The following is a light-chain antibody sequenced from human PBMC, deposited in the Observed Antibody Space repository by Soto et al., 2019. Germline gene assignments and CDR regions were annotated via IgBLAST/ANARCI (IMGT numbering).Light chain of an antibody. V-gene: IGLV1-40*01. CDR2: GNG. J-gene: IGLJ1*01. CDR3: QSYDTSLSGSEV. Sequence: QSVLTQPPSVSGAPGQRVTMSCTGSSSNIGAGHDVHWYQHLPGTAPKLLIYGNGNRPSGIPDRFSGSKSGTSASLAITGLQAEDEADYYCQSYDTSLSGSEVFGTGTKVTVL. CDR1: SSNIGAGHD.